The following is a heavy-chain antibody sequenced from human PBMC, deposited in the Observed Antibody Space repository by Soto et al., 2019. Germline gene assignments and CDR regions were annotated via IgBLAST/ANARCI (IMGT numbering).Heavy chain of an antibody. Sequence: QVQLVQSGAEVRKPGASVKVSCKASGYTFISNDINWVRQATGQGLEWMGWMNPNSGNTGYAQKFQGRVTLTRNTSISTAYMELSGLTSEYTAVYYCATYSGSYYVFGSWGQGTLVTVSS. V-gene: IGHV1-8*01. CDR1: GYTFISND. CDR3: ATYSGSYYVFGS. CDR2: MNPNSGNT. D-gene: IGHD1-26*01. J-gene: IGHJ5*01.